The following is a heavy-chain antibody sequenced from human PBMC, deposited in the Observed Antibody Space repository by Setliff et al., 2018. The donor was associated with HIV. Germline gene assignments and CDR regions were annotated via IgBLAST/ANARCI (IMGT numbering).Heavy chain of an antibody. Sequence: SETLSLTCTVSGGSISSHYWSWIRQPPGKGLEWIGSIHPSGATNYNPSLKGRVTISLDTSNNQFSLKVNSVTAADTAIYYCARGGPTVAYGVDVWGQGTTVTVSS. CDR2: IHPSGAT. J-gene: IGHJ6*02. CDR3: ARGGPTVAYGVDV. CDR1: GGSISSHY. D-gene: IGHD4-17*01. V-gene: IGHV4-59*11.